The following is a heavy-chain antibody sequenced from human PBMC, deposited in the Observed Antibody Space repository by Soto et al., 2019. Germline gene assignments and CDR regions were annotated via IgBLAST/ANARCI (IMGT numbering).Heavy chain of an antibody. Sequence: GGSLRLSCAASGFTFSSYAMSWVRQAPGKGLEWVSAISGSGGSTYYADSVKGRFTISRDNSKNTLYLQMNSLRAEDTAVYYCAKATVTTRWSDPYNWFDPWGQGTLVTVSS. CDR3: AKATVTTRWSDPYNWFDP. D-gene: IGHD4-4*01. J-gene: IGHJ5*02. CDR1: GFTFSSYA. V-gene: IGHV3-23*01. CDR2: ISGSGGST.